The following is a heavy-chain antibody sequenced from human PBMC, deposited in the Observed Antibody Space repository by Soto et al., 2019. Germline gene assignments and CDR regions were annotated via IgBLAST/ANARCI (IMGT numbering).Heavy chain of an antibody. CDR1: GGSISSSSYY. CDR2: IYYSGST. CDR3: ARPLYQLLPEAFDI. J-gene: IGHJ3*02. Sequence: LSLTCTVSGGSISSSSYYWGWIRQPPGKGLEWIGSIYYSGSTYYNPSLKSRVTISVDTSKNQFSLKLSSVTAADTAVYYCARPLYQLLPEAFDIWGQATIVT. V-gene: IGHV4-39*01. D-gene: IGHD2-2*01.